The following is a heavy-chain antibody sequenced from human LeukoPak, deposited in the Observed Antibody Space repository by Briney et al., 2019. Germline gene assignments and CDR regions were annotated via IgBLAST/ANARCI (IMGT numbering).Heavy chain of an antibody. CDR1: GFTFSNYA. J-gene: IGHJ4*02. CDR2: IGRGGGDI. Sequence: PGGSLRLSCAASGFTFSNYAMTWVRQAPGKGLEWISVIGRGGGDIQYADSVKGRFTISRDNPKNTLYLQMNSLRAEDTAVYYCAKYAPPTTVVTRYFDYWGQGILVTVS. D-gene: IGHD4-23*01. CDR3: AKYAPPTTVVTRYFDY. V-gene: IGHV3-23*01.